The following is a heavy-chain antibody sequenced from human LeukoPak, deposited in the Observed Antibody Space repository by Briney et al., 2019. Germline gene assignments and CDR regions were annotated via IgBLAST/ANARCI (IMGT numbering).Heavy chain of an antibody. D-gene: IGHD3-10*01. CDR1: GYTFTSYD. CDR2: MNPNSGST. Sequence: GASVKVSCKASGYTFTSYDINWVRQATGQGLEWMEWMNPNSGSTGYAQKFQGRVTMTRNTSISTAYMELSSLRSEDTAVYYCARGPPRYYYGSGSFYGMDVWGQGTTVTVSS. V-gene: IGHV1-8*01. CDR3: ARGPPRYYYGSGSFYGMDV. J-gene: IGHJ6*02.